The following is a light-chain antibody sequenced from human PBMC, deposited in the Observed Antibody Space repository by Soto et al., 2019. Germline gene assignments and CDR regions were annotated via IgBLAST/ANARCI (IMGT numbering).Light chain of an antibody. V-gene: IGKV1-5*03. CDR2: KAS. Sequence: DNQVPQANTAVSGGLGDRFTITCRASQTFSSWLAWYQQKPGKAPKLLIYKASTLKSGVSSRFSGRGTGIEFPRTTGSPLLDAFARYSGQDANCYSGAYARGNKVDIK. CDR3: QDANCYSGA. J-gene: IGKJ1*01. CDR1: QTFSSW.